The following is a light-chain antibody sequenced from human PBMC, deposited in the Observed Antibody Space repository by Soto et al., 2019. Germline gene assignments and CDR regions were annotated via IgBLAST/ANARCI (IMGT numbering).Light chain of an antibody. V-gene: IGKV3-20*01. CDR1: QTVNSIY. J-gene: IGKJ1*01. CDR2: GAS. Sequence: EIVLTQSPGTLSLYRGERATLSCRASQTVNSIYFAWYQRKPGQAPRLLIYGASNRATGIPDRFCGSGSGTDFTLTISRLEAEDFGVYYCQQYDTSPRTFGQGTKVEIK. CDR3: QQYDTSPRT.